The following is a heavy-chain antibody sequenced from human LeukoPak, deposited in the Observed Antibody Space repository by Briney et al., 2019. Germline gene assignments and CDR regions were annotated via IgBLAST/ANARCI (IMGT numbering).Heavy chain of an antibody. Sequence: SETLSLTCTVSGDSVSTYYWSWIRQSAGKGLEWIGHISTTGSTTYNPSLKSRVTVSLDTSKNQFSLKLSSVTAADTAVYYCAREATVVGATIIWGQGTLVTVSP. CDR2: ISTTGST. V-gene: IGHV4-4*07. D-gene: IGHD1-26*01. CDR1: GDSVSTYY. CDR3: AREATVVGATII. J-gene: IGHJ4*02.